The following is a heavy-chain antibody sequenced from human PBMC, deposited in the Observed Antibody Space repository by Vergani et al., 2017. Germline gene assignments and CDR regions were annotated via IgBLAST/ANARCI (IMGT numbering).Heavy chain of an antibody. CDR1: GFTFENYA. D-gene: IGHD4/OR15-4a*01. CDR2: LSWNSVDT. J-gene: IGHJ4*02. CDR3: AKDIGSYGGYVDY. V-gene: IGHV3-9*03. Sequence: EVQVVESGGGLVQPGRSLRLSCAASGFTFENYAMHWVRQAPGKGLEWVSGLSWNSVDTGYADSVKGRFTISRDNAKNSLYLQMNSLRREDMALYYGAKDIGSYGGYVDYWGQGTLVTVSS.